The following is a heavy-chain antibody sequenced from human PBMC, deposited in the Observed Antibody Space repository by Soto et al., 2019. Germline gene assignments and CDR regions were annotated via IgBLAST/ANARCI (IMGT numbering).Heavy chain of an antibody. J-gene: IGHJ4*02. Sequence: SETLSFTCTVSGGSISSGDYYWSWIRQPPGKGLERIGYIYYSGSTYYNPSLKSRVTISVDTSKNQFSLKLSSVTAADTAVYYCARVARYYGSGSPVRDYWGQGTLVTVS. D-gene: IGHD3-10*01. CDR1: GGSISSGDYY. CDR2: IYYSGST. V-gene: IGHV4-30-4*01. CDR3: ARVARYYGSGSPVRDY.